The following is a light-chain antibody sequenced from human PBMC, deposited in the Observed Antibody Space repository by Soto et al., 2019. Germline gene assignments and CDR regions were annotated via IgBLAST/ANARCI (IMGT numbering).Light chain of an antibody. CDR1: QGISSY. V-gene: IGKV1-9*01. J-gene: IGKJ5*01. CDR3: QQLNSYPIT. Sequence: DIKLTQSPSFLSASVGDRVTITCRASQGISSYLAWYQQKPGEAPNLLIYAASTLQSGVPSRFSGSGSGTEFTLTISSLQPEDFATYYCQQLNSYPITFGQGTRLEIK. CDR2: AAS.